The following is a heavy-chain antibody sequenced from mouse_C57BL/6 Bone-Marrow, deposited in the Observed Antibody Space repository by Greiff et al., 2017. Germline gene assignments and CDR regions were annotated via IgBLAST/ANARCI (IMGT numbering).Heavy chain of an antibody. J-gene: IGHJ3*01. CDR1: GYAFSSSW. Sequence: QVQLQQSGPELVKPGASVKISCKASGYAFSSSWMNWVKQRPGKGLEWIGRIYPGDGDTNYNGKFKGKATLPADKSSSTAYMQLSSLTSEDSAVYFCARSDISNYGSSLAWFAYWGQGTLVTVSA. CDR2: IYPGDGDT. V-gene: IGHV1-82*01. CDR3: ARSDISNYGSSLAWFAY. D-gene: IGHD1-1*01.